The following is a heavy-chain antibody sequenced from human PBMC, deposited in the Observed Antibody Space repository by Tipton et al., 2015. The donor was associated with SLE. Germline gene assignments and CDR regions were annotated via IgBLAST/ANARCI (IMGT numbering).Heavy chain of an antibody. Sequence: RSLRLSCTTSGFNFADFAMTWVRQAPGKGLEWVGFTGIKAYGGTTEYAASVQGRFTLSRDDSKSVAYLQMDSLKTEDTAVYYCTRDPGITMISGGWYYYYYMDVWGKGTTVTVSS. D-gene: IGHD3-22*01. V-gene: IGHV3-49*04. CDR3: TRDPGITMISGGWYYYYYMDV. J-gene: IGHJ6*03. CDR1: GFNFADFA. CDR2: TGIKAYGGTT.